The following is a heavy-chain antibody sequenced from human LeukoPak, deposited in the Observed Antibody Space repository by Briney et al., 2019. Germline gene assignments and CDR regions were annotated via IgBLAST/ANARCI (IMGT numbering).Heavy chain of an antibody. D-gene: IGHD6-19*01. Sequence: SETLSLXCTVSGGSISSSSYYWGWIRQPPGKGLEWIGSIYYSGSTYYNPSLKSRVTISVDTSKNQFSLKLSSVTAADTAVYYCARRGCISGRTYCYYFDYWGQGTLVTVSS. CDR2: IYYSGST. J-gene: IGHJ4*02. V-gene: IGHV4-39*01. CDR3: ARRGCISGRTYCYYFDY. CDR1: GGSISSSSYY.